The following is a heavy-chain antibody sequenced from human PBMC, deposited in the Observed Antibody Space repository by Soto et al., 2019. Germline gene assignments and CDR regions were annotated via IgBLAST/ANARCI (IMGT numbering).Heavy chain of an antibody. D-gene: IGHD3-3*02. CDR2: TSYDGSDK. J-gene: IGHJ6*02. Sequence: QVHLVESGGGVVQPGRSLRLSCAASGFTFHSHAMHWVRQAPGKGLEWVAVTSYDGSDKYYADSVKGRFTISRDNSENTLYLQMNILSAEDTAVYFCARDLASGYYYYGMDVWGQGTTVTVSS. CDR3: ARDLASGYYYYGMDV. CDR1: GFTFHSHA. V-gene: IGHV3-30*04.